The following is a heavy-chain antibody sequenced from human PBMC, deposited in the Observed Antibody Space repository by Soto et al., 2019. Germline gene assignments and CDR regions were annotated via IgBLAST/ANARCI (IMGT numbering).Heavy chain of an antibody. CDR3: ARYRYYYDSSGPRVDAFDI. J-gene: IGHJ3*02. V-gene: IGHV4-31*03. CDR2: IYYSGST. CDR1: GGSISSGGYY. D-gene: IGHD3-22*01. Sequence: PSETLSLTCTVSGGSISSGGYYWSWIRQHPGKGLEWIGYIYYSGSTYYNPSLKSRVTISVDTSKNQFSLKLSSVTAADTAVYYCARYRYYYDSSGPRVDAFDIWGQGTMVTVSS.